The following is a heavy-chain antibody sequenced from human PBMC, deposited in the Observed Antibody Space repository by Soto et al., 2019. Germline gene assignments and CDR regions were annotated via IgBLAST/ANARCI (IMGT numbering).Heavy chain of an antibody. Sequence: QITLKESGPTLVKPTQTLTLTCTFSGFSLSTSGVGVGWIRQPPGKALEWLALIYWDDDKRYSPSLKSRLTIAKDTSKNQVVLTMTNMDPVDTATYYCAHKWSGGSSTMPLDSSYYFDYWGQGTLVTVSS. J-gene: IGHJ4*02. CDR3: AHKWSGGSSTMPLDSSYYFDY. CDR1: GFSLSTSGVG. D-gene: IGHD2-15*01. V-gene: IGHV2-5*02. CDR2: IYWDDDK.